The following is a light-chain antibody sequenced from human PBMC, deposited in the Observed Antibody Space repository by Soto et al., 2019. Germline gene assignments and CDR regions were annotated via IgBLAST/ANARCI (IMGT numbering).Light chain of an antibody. J-gene: IGKJ4*01. V-gene: IGKV1-12*01. Sequence: DIQMTQSPSSVSASVGDRVTITCRASQDISPWLAWYQHKPGKAPKLLIFAASSLQSGVPSRFSGSGYGTDFTRAISNLQSEDFETYYCQQAKSFPLTVGGGTTVEIK. CDR2: AAS. CDR1: QDISPW. CDR3: QQAKSFPLT.